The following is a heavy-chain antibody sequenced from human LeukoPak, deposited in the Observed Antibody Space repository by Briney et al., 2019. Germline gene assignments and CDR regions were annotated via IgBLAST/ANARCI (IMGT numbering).Heavy chain of an antibody. V-gene: IGHV3-48*01. CDR3: AKIFYMIVVEGAFDI. CDR1: GFTFSTHS. D-gene: IGHD3-22*01. CDR2: ISSSSTTI. Sequence: GGSLRLSCAASGFTFSTHSMNWVRQAPGRGLEWVSYISSSSTTIYYADSVRGRFTISRDNARDSLYLQLNSLRAEDTAVYYCAKIFYMIVVEGAFDIWGQGTMVTVSS. J-gene: IGHJ3*02.